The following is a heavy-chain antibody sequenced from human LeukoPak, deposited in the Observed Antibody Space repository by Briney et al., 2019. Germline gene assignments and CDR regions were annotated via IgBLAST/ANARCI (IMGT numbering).Heavy chain of an antibody. CDR3: ARAYASGSYYDPVENRLDP. J-gene: IGHJ5*02. CDR1: GDSISRRGYF. D-gene: IGHD3-3*01. V-gene: IGHV4-31*03. CDR2: IDDRGGT. Sequence: SQTLSLTCTVSGDSISRRGYFWSWIRQHPGEGLEWIGYIDDRGGTSYNPSLMARVTISVDTSYNQFSLNLRSLTAADTALYYCARAYASGSYYDPVENRLDPWGQGTLVTVSS.